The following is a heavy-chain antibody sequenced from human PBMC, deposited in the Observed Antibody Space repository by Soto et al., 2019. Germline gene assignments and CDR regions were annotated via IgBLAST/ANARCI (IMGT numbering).Heavy chain of an antibody. J-gene: IGHJ3*02. CDR3: ARARVSTPRLEDPFDI. V-gene: IGHV5-51*01. CDR1: GYSFTTYW. CDR2: IYPGDSDT. Sequence: ESLTISCKGSGYSFTTYWLAWVRQMPGKGLEYMGIIYPGDSDTRYSPSFQGQVTISADKSISTAYLQWTSLEASDTAIYYCARARVSTPRLEDPFDIWGQGTMVTVSS. D-gene: IGHD5-12*01.